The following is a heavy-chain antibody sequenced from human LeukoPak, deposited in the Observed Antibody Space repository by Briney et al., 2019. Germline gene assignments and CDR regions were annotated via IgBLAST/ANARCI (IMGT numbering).Heavy chain of an antibody. CDR2: IYHSGST. CDR3: ARGLASRRNWFDP. J-gene: IGHJ5*02. CDR1: GGSISSGGYS. V-gene: IGHV4-30-2*01. D-gene: IGHD2-2*01. Sequence: SETLSLTCAVSGGSISSGGYSWSWIRQPPGKGLEWIGYIYHSGSTYYNPSLKSRVTISVDRSKNQFSLKLSSVTAADTAVYYCARGLASRRNWFDPWGQGTLVTVS.